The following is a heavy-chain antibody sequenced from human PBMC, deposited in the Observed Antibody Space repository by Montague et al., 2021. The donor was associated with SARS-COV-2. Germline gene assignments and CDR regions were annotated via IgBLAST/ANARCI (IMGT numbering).Heavy chain of an antibody. J-gene: IGHJ6*02. V-gene: IGHV4-39*02. CDR2: IYYSGST. CDR1: GGSISSSNYY. CDR3: ARESSGCFFRRCSPYGMDV. D-gene: IGHD6-19*01. Sequence: SETLSLTCTVSGGSISSSNYYWGWIRQPPGKGLEWIGTIYYSGSTYYNPSLKSRVTISVDTSKNQFSLKLSSVTAADTAVYYCARESSGCFFRRCSPYGMDVWGQGTTVTVSS.